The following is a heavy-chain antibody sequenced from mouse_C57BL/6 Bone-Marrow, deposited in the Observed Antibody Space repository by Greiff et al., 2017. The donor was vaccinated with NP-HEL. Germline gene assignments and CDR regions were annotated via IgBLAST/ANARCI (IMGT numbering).Heavy chain of an antibody. Sequence: EVQGVESGGDLVKPGGSLKLSCAASGFTFSSYGMSWVRQTPDKRLEWVATISSGGSYTYYPDSVKGRFTISRDNAKNTLYLQMSSLKSEDTAMYYCARPTVVATRGYYFDYWGQGTTLTVSS. CDR2: ISSGGSYT. CDR3: ARPTVVATRGYYFDY. J-gene: IGHJ2*01. CDR1: GFTFSSYG. V-gene: IGHV5-6*01. D-gene: IGHD1-1*01.